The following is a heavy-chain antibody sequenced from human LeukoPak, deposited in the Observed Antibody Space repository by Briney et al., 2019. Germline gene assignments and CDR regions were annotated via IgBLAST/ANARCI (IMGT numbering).Heavy chain of an antibody. Sequence: SETLSLTCTVSGGSISSNSHYWAWIRQPPGKGLDWIGSIYHTGNTYYNPSLKSRVTMSVGTSKNQFSLKLISVTAADTAVYYCARDAPNSYALRYMDVWGKGTTVTISS. CDR2: IYHTGNT. V-gene: IGHV4-39*07. J-gene: IGHJ6*03. D-gene: IGHD5-18*01. CDR3: ARDAPNSYALRYMDV. CDR1: GGSISSNSHY.